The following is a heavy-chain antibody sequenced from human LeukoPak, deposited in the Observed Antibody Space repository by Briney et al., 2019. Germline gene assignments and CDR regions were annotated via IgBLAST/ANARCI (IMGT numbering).Heavy chain of an antibody. CDR2: INPTSGGT. J-gene: IGHJ4*02. CDR1: GYTFTGYY. Sequence: GASVKVFCKASGYTFTGYYMHWVRQAPGQGLEWMGYINPTSGGTNYAQRFQGRVTMTRDTSISTAYMELSRLRSDDTAVYYCARESVSGYYFDYWGQGTLVTVSS. V-gene: IGHV1-2*02. CDR3: ARESVSGYYFDY. D-gene: IGHD3-3*01.